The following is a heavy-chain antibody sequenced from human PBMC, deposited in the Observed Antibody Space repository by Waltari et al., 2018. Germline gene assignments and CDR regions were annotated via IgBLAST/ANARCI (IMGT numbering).Heavy chain of an antibody. D-gene: IGHD1-26*01. V-gene: IGHV3-74*01. CDR3: ARSPFGGSKFDS. CDR1: GFTFSRYW. CDR2: INSDGRSI. Sequence: EVQLVESGGGLIQPGGSLRLSCAASGFTFSRYWMQWVRQAPGKGPVWVSRINSDGRSISYADSVKGRFTISRDNAKNTLFLQMNSLRAEDTAVYYCARSPFGGSKFDSWGQGTLVTVSS. J-gene: IGHJ4*02.